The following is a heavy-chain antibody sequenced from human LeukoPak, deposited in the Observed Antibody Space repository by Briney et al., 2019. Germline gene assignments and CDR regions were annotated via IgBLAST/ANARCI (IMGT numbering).Heavy chain of an antibody. CDR1: GSTFSSYA. J-gene: IGHJ4*02. D-gene: IGHD6-19*01. CDR3: AKDLQYSSGWYFDY. CDR2: VSGSGGST. V-gene: IGHV3-23*01. Sequence: GGSLRLSCAASGSTFSSYAMSWVRQAPGKGLEWVSAVSGSGGSTYYADSVKGRFTISRDNSKNTLYLQMNSLRAEDTAVYYCAKDLQYSSGWYFDYWGQGTLVTVSS.